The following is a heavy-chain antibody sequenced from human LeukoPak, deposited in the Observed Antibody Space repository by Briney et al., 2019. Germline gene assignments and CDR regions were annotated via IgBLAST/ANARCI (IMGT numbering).Heavy chain of an antibody. Sequence: SETLSLTCTVSGGSISSYYWSWIRQPPGKGLEWIGYIYYSGSTNYNPSLKSRVTISVDMSKNQFSLKLSSVTAADTAVYYCARHVVRGVIRPHYFDYSGQGTLVTVSS. CDR2: IYYSGST. CDR1: GGSISSYY. D-gene: IGHD3-10*01. J-gene: IGHJ4*02. V-gene: IGHV4-59*08. CDR3: ARHVVRGVIRPHYFDY.